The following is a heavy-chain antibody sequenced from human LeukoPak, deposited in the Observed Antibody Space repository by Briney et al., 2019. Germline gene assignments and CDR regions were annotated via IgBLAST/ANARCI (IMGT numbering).Heavy chain of an antibody. V-gene: IGHV1-69*04. D-gene: IGHD6-13*01. CDR3: ARDPSYSSSWYFDY. J-gene: IGHJ4*02. CDR1: GGTFSSYA. CDR2: IIPIFGIA. Sequence: SVKVSCKASGGTFSSYAISWVRQAPGQGLEWMGRIIPIFGIANYAQKFQGRVTITADKSTSTAYMELSSLRSEDTAVYYCARDPSYSSSWYFDYWGRGTLVTVSS.